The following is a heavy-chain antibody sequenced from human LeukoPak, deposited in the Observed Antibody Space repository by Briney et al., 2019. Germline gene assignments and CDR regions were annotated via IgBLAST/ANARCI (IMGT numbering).Heavy chain of an antibody. CDR2: IYYSGST. V-gene: IGHV4-4*02. Sequence: SETLSLTCAVSGGSISSSNWWSWVRQPPGKGLEWIGSIYYSGSTYYNPSLKSRVTISVDTSKNQFSLKLSSVTAADTAVYYCARHRVVIATLVSLYNWFDPWGQGTLVTVSS. CDR3: ARHRVVIATLVSLYNWFDP. J-gene: IGHJ5*02. D-gene: IGHD3-22*01. CDR1: GGSISSSNW.